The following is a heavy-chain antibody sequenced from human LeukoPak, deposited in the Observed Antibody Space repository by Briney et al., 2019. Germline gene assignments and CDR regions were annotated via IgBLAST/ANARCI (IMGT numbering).Heavy chain of an antibody. Sequence: SETLSLTCTVSGGSMSSYYWSWIRQPPGKGLEWIGYIYYSGTTYYNPSLKSRVTISVDTSKNQFSLKLTSVTAADTAVYFCARDPYGSGSYYWGQGTLVTVSS. D-gene: IGHD3-10*01. J-gene: IGHJ4*02. V-gene: IGHV4-59*12. CDR1: GGSMSSYY. CDR2: IYYSGTT. CDR3: ARDPYGSGSYY.